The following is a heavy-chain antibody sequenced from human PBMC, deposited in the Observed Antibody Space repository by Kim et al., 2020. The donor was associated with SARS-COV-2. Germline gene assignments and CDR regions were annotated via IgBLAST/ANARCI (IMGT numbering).Heavy chain of an antibody. V-gene: IGHV3-23*01. D-gene: IGHD6-13*01. Sequence: GGSLRLSCAASGFTFSSYAMSWVRQAPGKGLEWVSAISGSGGSTYYADSVKGRFTISRDNSKNTLYLQMNSLRAEDTAVYYCAKDVSSSPHLLYFDYWGQGTLVTVSS. CDR2: ISGSGGST. CDR1: GFTFSSYA. CDR3: AKDVSSSPHLLYFDY. J-gene: IGHJ4*02.